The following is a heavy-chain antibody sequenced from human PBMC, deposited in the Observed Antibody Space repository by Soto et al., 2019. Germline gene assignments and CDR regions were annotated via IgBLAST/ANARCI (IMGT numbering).Heavy chain of an antibody. J-gene: IGHJ4*02. D-gene: IGHD3-10*01. Sequence: PSETLSLTCTVSGGSISSSSYYWGWIRQPPGKGLEWIGSIYYSGSTYYNPSLKSRVTISVDTSKNQFSLKLSSVTAADTAVYFCARGFRGDYFDFWGQGTLVTVSS. CDR2: IYYSGST. CDR3: ARGFRGDYFDF. V-gene: IGHV4-39*01. CDR1: GGSISSSSYY.